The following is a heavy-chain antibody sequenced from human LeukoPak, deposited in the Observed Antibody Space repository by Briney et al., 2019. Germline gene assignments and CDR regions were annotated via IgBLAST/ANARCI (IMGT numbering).Heavy chain of an antibody. Sequence: GGSLRLSCAASGFTFSTYNMNWVRQAPGKGLEWVSFISSGSEIIYYADSVKGRFTVSRDNAKNSLYLQMNSLRDEDTAVYYCAKDPPYSSGAFDIWGQGTMVTVSS. V-gene: IGHV3-48*02. D-gene: IGHD6-19*01. CDR3: AKDPPYSSGAFDI. J-gene: IGHJ3*02. CDR1: GFTFSTYN. CDR2: ISSGSEII.